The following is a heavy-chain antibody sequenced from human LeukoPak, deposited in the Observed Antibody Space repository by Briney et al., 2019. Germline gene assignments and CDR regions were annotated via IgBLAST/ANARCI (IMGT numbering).Heavy chain of an antibody. Sequence: GGSLRLSCAASGFTFSSYAMSWVRQAPGKGLEWVSAISGSGGSTYYADSVKGRFTISRDNSKNTLYLQMNSLRAEDTAVYYCAKERKYYDFWSGYPLGYYMDVWGKGTRSPSP. V-gene: IGHV3-23*01. J-gene: IGHJ6*03. CDR3: AKERKYYDFWSGYPLGYYMDV. D-gene: IGHD3-3*01. CDR1: GFTFSSYA. CDR2: ISGSGGST.